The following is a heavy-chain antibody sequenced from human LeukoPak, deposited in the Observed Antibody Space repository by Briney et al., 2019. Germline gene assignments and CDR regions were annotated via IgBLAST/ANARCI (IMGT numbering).Heavy chain of an antibody. CDR2: IIPIFGTA. CDR1: GGTFSSYA. Sequence: SVKVSCKASGGTFSSYAISWVRQAPGQGLEWMGGIIPIFGTANYAQKFQGRVTMTRNTSISTAYMELSSLRSEDTAVYYCARGLNGSSWSYYYYYYMDVWGKGTTVTISS. J-gene: IGHJ6*03. CDR3: ARGLNGSSWSYYYYYYMDV. D-gene: IGHD6-13*01. V-gene: IGHV1-69*05.